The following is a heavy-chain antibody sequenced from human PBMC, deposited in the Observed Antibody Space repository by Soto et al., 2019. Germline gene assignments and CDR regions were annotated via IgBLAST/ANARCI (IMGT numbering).Heavy chain of an antibody. J-gene: IGHJ6*02. D-gene: IGHD2-21*01. CDR3: ARGGLQHEVEV. Sequence: EVQLVESGGGLVQPGGSLRLSCAASGFTFSNYWMSWVRQAPGKGLVWVSRVNNDGTDTTHADSVKGRFTISRDNAENTLYLKMNRLRAEDPAVYYCARGGLQHEVEVWGQGSTVTVSS. CDR1: GFTFSNYW. V-gene: IGHV3-74*03. CDR2: VNNDGTDT.